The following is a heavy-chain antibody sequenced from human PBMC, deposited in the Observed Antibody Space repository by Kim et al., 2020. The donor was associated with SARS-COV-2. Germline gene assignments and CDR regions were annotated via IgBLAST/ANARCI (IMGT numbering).Heavy chain of an antibody. V-gene: IGHV3-30*01. CDR3: ARGGQAGSEYSPNFDY. J-gene: IGHJ4*02. Sequence: SVKSRFTISRDHFRNTLYLQMNSLGPEDTAVYYCARGGQAGSEYSPNFDYWGQGMLVTVSS. D-gene: IGHD3-10*01.